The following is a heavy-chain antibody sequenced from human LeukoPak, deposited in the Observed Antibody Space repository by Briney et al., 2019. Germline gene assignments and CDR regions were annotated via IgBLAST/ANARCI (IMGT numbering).Heavy chain of an antibody. J-gene: IGHJ4*02. CDR1: GYTLTELS. CDR3: ATQYCSGGSCDSPFDY. Sequence: ASVKVSCKVPGYTLTELSMHWVRQAPGKGLEWMGGFDPEDGETIYAQKFQGRVTMTEDTSTDTAYMELSSLRSEDTAVYYCATQYCSGGSCDSPFDYWGQGTLVTVSS. V-gene: IGHV1-24*01. D-gene: IGHD2-15*01. CDR2: FDPEDGET.